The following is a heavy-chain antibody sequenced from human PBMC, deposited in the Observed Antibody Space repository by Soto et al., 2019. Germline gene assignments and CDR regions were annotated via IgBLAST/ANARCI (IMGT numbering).Heavy chain of an antibody. V-gene: IGHV1-69*06. J-gene: IGHJ6*02. D-gene: IGHD3-3*01. CDR1: GGTFSSYA. CDR2: IIPIFGTA. CDR3: AYDFWSGPMGMDD. Sequence: SVKVSCKASGGTFSSYAISWVRQAPGQGLEWMGGIIPIFGTANYAQKFQGRLTITADKSTSTAYMELSSLRSEDTAVYYCAYDFWSGPMGMDDWGQGTTVTVSS.